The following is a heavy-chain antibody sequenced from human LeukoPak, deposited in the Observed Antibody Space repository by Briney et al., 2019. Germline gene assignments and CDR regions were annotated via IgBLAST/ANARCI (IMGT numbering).Heavy chain of an antibody. J-gene: IGHJ6*03. D-gene: IGHD1-26*01. Sequence: GGSLRLSCAASGFTFSSYSMNWVRQAPGKGLEWVSSISSSSSYIYYADSVKGRFTISRDNAKSSLYLQMNSLRAEDTAVYYCARDPYSGSYGADYYYYMDVWGKGTTVTISS. CDR1: GFTFSSYS. V-gene: IGHV3-21*01. CDR3: ARDPYSGSYGADYYYYMDV. CDR2: ISSSSSYI.